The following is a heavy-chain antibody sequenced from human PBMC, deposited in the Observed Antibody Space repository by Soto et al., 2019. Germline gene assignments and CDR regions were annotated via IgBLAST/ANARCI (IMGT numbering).Heavy chain of an antibody. V-gene: IGHV1-3*01. CDR1: GYTCTIYA. CDR3: ARGVAPYYFDY. Sequence: ASVKVSCKASGYTCTIYAMHWVRQAPGQRLEWMGWINAGNGNTKYSQKFQGRVTITRDTSASTAYMELSSLRSEDTAVYYCARGVAPYYFDYWGQGTLVTVSS. J-gene: IGHJ4*02. D-gene: IGHD2-15*01. CDR2: INAGNGNT.